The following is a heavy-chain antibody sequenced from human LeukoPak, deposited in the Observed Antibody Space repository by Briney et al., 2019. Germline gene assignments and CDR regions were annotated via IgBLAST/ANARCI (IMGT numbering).Heavy chain of an antibody. CDR3: AKVQAASSGWYFDY. J-gene: IGHJ4*02. CDR1: GFTFSNYA. Sequence: GGSLRLSCAASGFTFSNYAITWVRQAPGKGLEWVSAISGSGGGTKYADSVKGRFTISRDNSKNTLSLQTHSLRAEDTAVYYCAKVQAASSGWYFDYWGQGTLVTVSS. CDR2: ISGSGGGT. V-gene: IGHV3-23*01. D-gene: IGHD6-19*01.